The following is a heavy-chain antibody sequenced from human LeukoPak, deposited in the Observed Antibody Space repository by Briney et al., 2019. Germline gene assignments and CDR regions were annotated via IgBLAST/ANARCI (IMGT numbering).Heavy chain of an antibody. CDR1: GFTFSSYW. CDR2: IKQDGSEK. CDR3: ARVAADYYDSSAPLYNPGYFDY. J-gene: IGHJ4*02. D-gene: IGHD3-22*01. Sequence: GGSLRLSCAASGFTFSSYWMSWVRQAPGKGLEWVANIKQDGSEKYYVDSVKGRFTISRDNAKNSLYLQMNSLRAEDTAVYYCARVAADYYDSSAPLYNPGYFDYWGQGTLVTVSS. V-gene: IGHV3-7*01.